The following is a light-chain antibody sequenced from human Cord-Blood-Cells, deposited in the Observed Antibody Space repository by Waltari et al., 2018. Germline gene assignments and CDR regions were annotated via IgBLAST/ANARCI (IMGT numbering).Light chain of an antibody. J-gene: IGLJ3*02. Sequence: QSALTQPRSVSGSPGQSVTLSCTGTSSDVGGYNHVTWYQQHPGKAPKHMIYDVSKRPSGVPDRVSGSKSGNTASLTISGLQAEDEADYYCGSYAGSYTWVFGGGTKLTVL. CDR2: DVS. CDR3: GSYAGSYTWV. CDR1: SSDVGGYNH. V-gene: IGLV2-11*01.